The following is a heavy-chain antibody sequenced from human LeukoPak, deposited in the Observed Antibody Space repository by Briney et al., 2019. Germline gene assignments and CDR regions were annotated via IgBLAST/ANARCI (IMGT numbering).Heavy chain of an antibody. CDR3: ARGWQQLVAVTLSPAFDI. D-gene: IGHD6-13*01. Sequence: SETLSLTCTVSGGSISSSSYYWGWIRQPPGKGLEWIGYIYYSGSTNYNPSLKSRVTISVDTSKNQFSLKLSSVTAADTAVYYCARGWQQLVAVTLSPAFDIWGQGTMVTVSS. V-gene: IGHV4-61*05. CDR2: IYYSGST. CDR1: GGSISSSSYY. J-gene: IGHJ3*02.